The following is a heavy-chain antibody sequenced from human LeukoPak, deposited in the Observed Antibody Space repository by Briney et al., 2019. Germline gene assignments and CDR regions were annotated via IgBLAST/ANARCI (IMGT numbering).Heavy chain of an antibody. Sequence: GASVKVSCKASGGTFSSYAISWVRQAPGHGLEWIGGLIPIFCTANYAQKFQGRVTITADESTSTAYMELSSLRSEDTAVYYCARDGPPHWGWFDPWGQGTLVTVSS. V-gene: IGHV1-69*13. CDR2: LIPIFCTA. D-gene: IGHD7-27*01. CDR3: ARDGPPHWGWFDP. CDR1: GGTFSSYA. J-gene: IGHJ5*02.